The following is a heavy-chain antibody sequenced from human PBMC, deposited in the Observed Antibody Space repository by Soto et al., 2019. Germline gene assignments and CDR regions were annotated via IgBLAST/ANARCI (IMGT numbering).Heavy chain of an antibody. Sequence: AASEFIFSSYAMSWVRQAPGKGPEWVAVISDTGGGTYYEDSVKGRFTIPRDNSKNPLYLQMNSLRAEDTGLYYCVKDAGGGPYSTAWYEFDYWGQG. CDR1: EFIFSSYA. D-gene: IGHD2-2*01. CDR2: ISDTGGGT. CDR3: VKDAGGGPYSTAWYEFDY. J-gene: IGHJ4*02. V-gene: IGHV3-23*01.